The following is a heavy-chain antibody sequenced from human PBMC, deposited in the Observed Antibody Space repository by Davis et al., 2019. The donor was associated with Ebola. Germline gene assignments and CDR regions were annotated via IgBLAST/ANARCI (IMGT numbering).Heavy chain of an antibody. V-gene: IGHV4-34*01. CDR3: AAGGGVSGMDV. Sequence: MPGGSLRLSCAVYVGSFSGYYWSWIRQPPGEGLEWIGEINHSGSTNYNPSLMSRVTISADTSKNQFSLKLRSLTAADTAVYYCAAGGGVSGMDVWGQGTTVTVSS. J-gene: IGHJ6*02. D-gene: IGHD1-26*01. CDR2: INHSGST. CDR1: VGSFSGYY.